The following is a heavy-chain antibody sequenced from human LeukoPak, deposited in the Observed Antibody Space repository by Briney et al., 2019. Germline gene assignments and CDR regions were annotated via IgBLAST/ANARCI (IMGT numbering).Heavy chain of an antibody. CDR2: VDHTGGT. D-gene: IGHD2-15*01. Sequence: PSETLSLTCAVFGGSFSDFYWSWIRQTPGKGLEWIGEVDHTGGTKYNSSLKSRVTISVDTSKNQFSLKLSSVTAADTAVYYCARGKYYCSGDSCSPPFDYGGRGALVTVSS. V-gene: IGHV4-34*01. CDR1: GGSFSDFY. CDR3: ARGKYYCSGDSCSPPFDY. J-gene: IGHJ4*02.